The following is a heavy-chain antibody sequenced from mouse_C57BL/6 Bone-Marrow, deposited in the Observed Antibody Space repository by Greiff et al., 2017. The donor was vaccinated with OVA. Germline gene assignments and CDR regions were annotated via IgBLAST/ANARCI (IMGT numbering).Heavy chain of an antibody. CDR3: VRDSDTYDPYYAMDY. Sequence: EVQVVASGGGLVQPKGSLKLSCAASGFTFTTYAMHWVRQAPGKGLEWVARISSKSSNYATYYADSVNDRFTISRDDSQSMLYLKMKKLKTEDTAMYYCVRDSDTYDPYYAMDYWGQGTSVTVSS. V-gene: IGHV10-3*01. J-gene: IGHJ4*01. CDR1: GFTFTTYA. D-gene: IGHD2-3*01. CDR2: ISSKSSNYAT.